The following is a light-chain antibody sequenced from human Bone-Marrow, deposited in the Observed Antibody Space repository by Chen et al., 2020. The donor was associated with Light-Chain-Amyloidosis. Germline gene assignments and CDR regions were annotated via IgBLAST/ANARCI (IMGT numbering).Light chain of an antibody. Sequence: QSALTQPASVSGSPGQSITISCTGTSSDVGGDNHVSSYQQNPDQAPKLMIYEVTNRPSWVPTRVAGSKSYYTASLPIAGLQTGVAAECSCTSSTMTNTLGVGSGARVTGL. CDR3: TSSTMTNTLG. J-gene: IGLJ1*01. CDR2: EVT. CDR1: SSDVGGDNH. V-gene: IGLV2-14*01.